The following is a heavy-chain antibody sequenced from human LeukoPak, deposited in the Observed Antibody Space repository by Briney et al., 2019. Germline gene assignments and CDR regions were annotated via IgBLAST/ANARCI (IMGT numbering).Heavy chain of an antibody. CDR1: GFTFSNYN. CDR2: IRYDGSNK. J-gene: IGHJ4*02. V-gene: IGHV3-30*02. CDR3: AKDPLYYDFWSGYSSHFDY. Sequence: GGSLRLSCAASGFTFSNYNMNWVRQAPGKGLEWVAFIRYDGSNKYYADSVKGRFTISRDNSKNTLYLQMNSLRAEDTAVYYCAKDPLYYDFWSGYSSHFDYWGQGTLVTVSS. D-gene: IGHD3-3*01.